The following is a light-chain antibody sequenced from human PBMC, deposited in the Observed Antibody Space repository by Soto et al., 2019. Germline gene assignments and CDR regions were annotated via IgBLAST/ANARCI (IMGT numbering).Light chain of an antibody. CDR3: SSHTTYSTRI. CDR2: EVS. V-gene: IGLV2-14*01. Sequence: QAVVTQPASVSGSPGQSIAISCTGTSSDIGSYNYVSWYQQHPGKAPKLIIHEVSNRPSGISDHFSGSKSGNTASLTISGLQADDEADYYCSSHTTYSTRIFGTGTKVTVL. J-gene: IGLJ1*01. CDR1: SSDIGSYNY.